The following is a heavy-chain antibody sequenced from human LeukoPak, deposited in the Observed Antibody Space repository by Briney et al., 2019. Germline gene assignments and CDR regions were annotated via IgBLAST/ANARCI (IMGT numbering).Heavy chain of an antibody. CDR3: AREVSSSWANWFDP. Sequence: SQTLSLTCTVPGLSISSSSNSWGWIRQPPGKGLEWTGSIYYSGSTYYHASLKGRVTISVDTSKNQFSLKLSSVTAADTAVYYCAREVSSSWANWFDPWGQGTLVTV. J-gene: IGHJ5*02. V-gene: IGHV4-39*07. CDR2: IYYSGST. CDR1: GLSISSSSNS. D-gene: IGHD6-13*01.